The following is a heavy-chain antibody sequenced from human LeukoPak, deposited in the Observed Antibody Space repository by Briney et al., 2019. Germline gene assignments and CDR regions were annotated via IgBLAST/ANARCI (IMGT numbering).Heavy chain of an antibody. CDR2: IYYTEST. CDR1: GGSVSSDSYY. V-gene: IGHV4-61*01. Sequence: PSETLSLTCTVSGGSVSSDSYYWSRIRQPPGKGLEWIGYIYYTESTNYNPSLKSRVTISVDMSKNQFSLKLTSVTAADTAVYYCATEGPRRGYFDYWGQGTLVAVFS. CDR3: ATEGPRRGYFDY. J-gene: IGHJ4*02.